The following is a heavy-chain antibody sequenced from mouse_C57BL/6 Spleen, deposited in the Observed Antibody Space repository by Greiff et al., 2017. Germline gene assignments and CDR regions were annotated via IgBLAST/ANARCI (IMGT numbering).Heavy chain of an antibody. J-gene: IGHJ3*01. Sequence: QVQLQQSGAELVRPGASVTLSCKASGYTFTDYEMHWVKQTPVHGLEWIGAIDPETGGTAYNQKFKGKAILTADKSSSTAYMELRSLTSEDSAVYYCTRSGKPRGFAYWGQGTLVTVSA. CDR2: IDPETGGT. D-gene: IGHD3-1*01. V-gene: IGHV1-15*01. CDR3: TRSGKPRGFAY. CDR1: GYTFTDYE.